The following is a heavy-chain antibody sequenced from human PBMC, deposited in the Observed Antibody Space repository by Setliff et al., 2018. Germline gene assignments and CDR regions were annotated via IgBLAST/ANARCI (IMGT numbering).Heavy chain of an antibody. CDR1: GFTFDDHG. CDR2: ISSDGGRT. Sequence: GGSLRLSCAASGFTFDDHGMAWVRQVPGRGLEWVSSISSDGGRTGYADSAKGRFTISRDNAKNFLYLQMSSLRAGDTAFYYCARGGYNYPFDYWGQGTLVTVSS. J-gene: IGHJ4*02. D-gene: IGHD5-12*01. V-gene: IGHV3-20*04. CDR3: ARGGYNYPFDY.